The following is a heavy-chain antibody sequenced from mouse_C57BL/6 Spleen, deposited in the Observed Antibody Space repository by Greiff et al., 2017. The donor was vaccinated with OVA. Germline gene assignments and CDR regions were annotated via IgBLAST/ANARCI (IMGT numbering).Heavy chain of an antibody. D-gene: IGHD1-1*01. CDR1: GYTFTSYW. Sequence: QVQLQQPGAELVRPGTSVKLSCKASGYTFTSYWMHWVKQRPGQGLEWIGVIAPSDSYTNYNQKFKGKATLTVDTSSSTAYRQLSSLTSEDSAVYYCASPNSYTGYDAMDYWGQGTSGTVAS. CDR2: IAPSDSYT. V-gene: IGHV1-59*01. J-gene: IGHJ4*01. CDR3: ASPNSYTGYDAMDY.